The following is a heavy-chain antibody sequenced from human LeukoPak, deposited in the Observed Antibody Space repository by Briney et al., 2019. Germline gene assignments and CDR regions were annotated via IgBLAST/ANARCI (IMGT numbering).Heavy chain of an antibody. Sequence: NPGGSLRLSCAASGFTFSSYSMNWVRQAPGKGLEWVSSISSSSSYIYYADSVKGRFTISRDNAKNSLYLQMNSLRAEDTAVYYCASSGRTTGDAFDIWGQGTMVTVSS. J-gene: IGHJ3*02. D-gene: IGHD1-1*01. CDR1: GFTFSSYS. V-gene: IGHV3-21*01. CDR3: ASSGRTTGDAFDI. CDR2: ISSSSSYI.